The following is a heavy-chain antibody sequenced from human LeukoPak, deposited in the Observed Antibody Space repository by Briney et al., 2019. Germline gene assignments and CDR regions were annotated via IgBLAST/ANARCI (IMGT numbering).Heavy chain of an antibody. CDR2: INHSGST. J-gene: IGHJ3*02. CDR3: ARVRGGFDAFDI. Sequence: PSETLSLTCAVYGGSFSGYYWSWIRQPPGKGLEWIGEINHSGSTNYNPSLKSRVTISVDTSKNQFFLKLSSVTAADTAVYYCARVRGGFDAFDIWGQGTMVTVSS. D-gene: IGHD2-15*01. V-gene: IGHV4-34*01. CDR1: GGSFSGYY.